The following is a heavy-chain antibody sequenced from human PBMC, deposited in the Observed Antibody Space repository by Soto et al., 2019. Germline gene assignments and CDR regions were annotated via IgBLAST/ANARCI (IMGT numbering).Heavy chain of an antibody. D-gene: IGHD3-10*01. CDR2: ISGSGGST. J-gene: IGHJ3*02. V-gene: IGHV3-23*01. CDR1: VFTFSSYA. Sequence: GGSLRLSCAASVFTFSSYAMSWVRQAPGKGLEWVSAISGSGGSTYYADSVKGRVTISRDNSKTTLYQQMNSLRAEETAVYYCAKFGPDAFDIWGQGKIVTVS. CDR3: AKFGPDAFDI.